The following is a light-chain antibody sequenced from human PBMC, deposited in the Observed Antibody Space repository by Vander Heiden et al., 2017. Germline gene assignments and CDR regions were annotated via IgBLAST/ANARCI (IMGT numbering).Light chain of an antibody. CDR1: QSVSRTY. Sequence: EIVLTQSPGTLSLSPGERDTLSCRTSQSVSRTYLAWYQQKPGQAPRLLIDGSSSRATGIPARFSGSGSGTDFTLTISRLEPEDFAVYYCQQYGSSPYTFGQGTKLEIK. V-gene: IGKV3-20*01. CDR2: GSS. CDR3: QQYGSSPYT. J-gene: IGKJ2*01.